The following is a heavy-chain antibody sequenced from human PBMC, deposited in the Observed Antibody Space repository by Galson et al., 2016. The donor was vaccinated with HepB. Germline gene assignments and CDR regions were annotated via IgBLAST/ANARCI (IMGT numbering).Heavy chain of an antibody. CDR1: GYSFTKYW. CDR2: IYPGDSDT. V-gene: IGHV5-51*01. D-gene: IGHD6-6*01. CDR3: ARHGSLAARPEVATDD. Sequence: QSGAEVTKPGESLKISCKTSGYSFTKYWIGWVRQMPGKGLEWMGHIYPGDSDTRYSPSFQGPVTISTDKSISTAYLQWSSLKASDTAVYYCARHGSLAARPEVATDDGGHGTLATVSS. J-gene: IGHJ4*01.